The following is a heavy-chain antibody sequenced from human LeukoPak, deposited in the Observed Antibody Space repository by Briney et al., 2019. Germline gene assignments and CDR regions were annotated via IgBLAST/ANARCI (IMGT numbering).Heavy chain of an antibody. CDR1: GFTFSTYA. CDR3: AKCSRERWLQKRSYYFYYMDV. D-gene: IGHD5-24*01. CDR2: ISGSDSST. V-gene: IGHV3-23*01. Sequence: GGSLRLSCAASGFTFSTYAMTWVRQAPGKGLEWVSGISGSDSSTYYTDSVKGRFTISRDNSKNTLYLQMNSLRAEDTAVYYCAKCSRERWLQKRSYYFYYMDVRGKGTTVTVSS. J-gene: IGHJ6*03.